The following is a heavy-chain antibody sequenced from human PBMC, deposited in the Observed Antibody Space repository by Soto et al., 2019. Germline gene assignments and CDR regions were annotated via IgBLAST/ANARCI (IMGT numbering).Heavy chain of an antibody. D-gene: IGHD3-10*01. CDR1: GSSIVSLDYY. Sequence: QVHLQESGPGLAKPSQTLSLTYTVSGSSIVSLDYYWTWIRQPPGKGLEWIGHIYHTGATYYNPSLESRVVMSVDTCNNQFSLMLSSVTAADTAVFYCARGAVVNLVRGFMGGNWFDPWGQGSLVTVSS. J-gene: IGHJ5*02. V-gene: IGHV4-30-4*01. CDR2: IYHTGAT. CDR3: ARGAVVNLVRGFMGGNWFDP.